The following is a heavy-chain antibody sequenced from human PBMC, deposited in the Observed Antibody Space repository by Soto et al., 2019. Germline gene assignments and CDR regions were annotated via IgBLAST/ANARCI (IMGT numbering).Heavy chain of an antibody. CDR3: AAQRYSGSYSRLYYFDY. Sequence: SVKVSCKASGFTFTSSAMQWVRQARGQRLEWIGWIVVGSGNTNYAQKFQERVTITRDMSTSTAYMELSSLRSEDTAVYYCAAQRYSGSYSRLYYFDYWGQGTLVTVSS. V-gene: IGHV1-58*02. J-gene: IGHJ4*02. CDR1: GFTFTSSA. CDR2: IVVGSGNT. D-gene: IGHD1-26*01.